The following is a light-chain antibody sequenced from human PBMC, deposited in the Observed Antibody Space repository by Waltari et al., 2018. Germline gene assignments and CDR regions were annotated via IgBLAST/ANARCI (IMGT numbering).Light chain of an antibody. J-gene: IGKJ3*01. CDR3: QQYNNWPPRT. Sequence: EIVMTQSPATLSVSPGERATLSCRASQSVSSNLAWYQQKPGQAPRLLIYGASTRATGIPARVSGSGSGTEFTLTISSLQSEAFAFYYCQQYNNWPPRTFGPGTKVDIK. CDR1: QSVSSN. V-gene: IGKV3-15*01. CDR2: GAS.